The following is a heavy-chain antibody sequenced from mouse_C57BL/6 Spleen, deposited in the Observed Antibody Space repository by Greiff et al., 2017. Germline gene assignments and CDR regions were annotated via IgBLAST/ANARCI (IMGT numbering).Heavy chain of an antibody. D-gene: IGHD4-1*01. J-gene: IGHJ1*03. V-gene: IGHV14-1*01. CDR2: IDPEDGAN. CDR1: GFNIKDYY. Sequence: VQLQQSGAGLVRPADSVKLSCTASGFNIKDYYMHWVKQRPEQGLEWIGRIDPEDGANEYAPQFQGKATMTADTSSNTAYLQLSGPTSEDTAGDYCTTPWDGGYFDVWGTGTTVTVSS. CDR3: TTPWDGGYFDV.